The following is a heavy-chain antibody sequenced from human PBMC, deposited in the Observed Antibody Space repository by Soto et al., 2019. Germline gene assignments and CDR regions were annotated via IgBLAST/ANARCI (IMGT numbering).Heavy chain of an antibody. CDR3: AKSPHCSGGSCPLDY. J-gene: IGHJ4*02. CDR1: GFTFSSYG. CDR2: ISYDGSNK. V-gene: IGHV3-30*18. D-gene: IGHD2-15*01. Sequence: VGSLRLSCAASGFTFSSYGIHWVRQAPGKGLEWVAVISYDGSNKYYADSVKGRFTISRDNSKNTLYLQMNSLRAEDTAVYYCAKSPHCSGGSCPLDYWGQRTRVTVSS.